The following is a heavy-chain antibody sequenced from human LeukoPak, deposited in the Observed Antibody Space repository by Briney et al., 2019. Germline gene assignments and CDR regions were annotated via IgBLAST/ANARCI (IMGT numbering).Heavy chain of an antibody. CDR1: GFTFSSYS. Sequence: PGGSLRLSCAASGFTFSSYSMNWVRQAPGKGLEWVSSISSSSSYIDYADSVKGRFTISRDNAKNSLYLQMNSLRAEDTAVYYCARDQLGVANYWGQGTLVTVSS. J-gene: IGHJ4*02. CDR2: ISSSSSYI. V-gene: IGHV3-21*01. CDR3: ARDQLGVANY. D-gene: IGHD2-8*01.